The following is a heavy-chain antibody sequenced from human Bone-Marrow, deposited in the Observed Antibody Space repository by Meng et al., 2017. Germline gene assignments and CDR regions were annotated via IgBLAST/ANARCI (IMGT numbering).Heavy chain of an antibody. CDR2: ITARGRMI. J-gene: IGHJ4*02. D-gene: IGHD4-11*01. CDR3: VPRTTYFDS. CDR1: GFTFSSYA. Sequence: EVQLLESGGGLVQPGGSLRLSCAASGFTFSSYAMSWVRQAPGKGLEWVSIITARGRMILYADSVKGRFTISRDDSKNTLYLQMSSLRAEDTAVYYCVPRTTYFDSWGLGTLVTVSS. V-gene: IGHV3-23*01.